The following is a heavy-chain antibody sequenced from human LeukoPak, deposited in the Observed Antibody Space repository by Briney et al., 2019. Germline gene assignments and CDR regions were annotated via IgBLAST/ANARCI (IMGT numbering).Heavy chain of an antibody. CDR1: GFTFSSYA. CDR3: VRGDYYDSSGSFDP. Sequence: PGGSLRLSCAASGFTFSSYAMHWVRQAPGKGLEWVAVISYDGSNKYYADSVKGRFTISRDNPKNTLYLQMNSLRAEDTAVYYCVRGDYYDSSGSFDPWGQGTLVTVSS. CDR2: ISYDGSNK. V-gene: IGHV3-30-3*01. J-gene: IGHJ5*02. D-gene: IGHD3-22*01.